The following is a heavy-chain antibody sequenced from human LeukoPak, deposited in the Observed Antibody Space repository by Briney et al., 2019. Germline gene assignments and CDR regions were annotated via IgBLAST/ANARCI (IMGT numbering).Heavy chain of an antibody. CDR2: ISAYNGNT. J-gene: IGHJ6*02. D-gene: IGHD3-3*01. V-gene: IGHV1-18*01. Sequence: ASVKVSCKASGYTFTSYGISWVRQAPGQGLEWMGWISAYNGNTNYAQKLQGRVTMTTDTSTSTAYMELRSLRSDDTAVYYCARVGRGITIFGVVIQNYGMDVWGQGTTATVSS. CDR1: GYTFTSYG. CDR3: ARVGRGITIFGVVIQNYGMDV.